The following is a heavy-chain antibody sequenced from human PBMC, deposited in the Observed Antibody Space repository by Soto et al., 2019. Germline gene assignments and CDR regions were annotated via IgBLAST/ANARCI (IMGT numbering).Heavy chain of an antibody. J-gene: IGHJ6*04. D-gene: IGHD3-10*01. CDR1: GFSVSDNH. V-gene: IGHV3-53*04. CDR2: FYSDGIR. CDR3: ARVPWFTPRQYSMDL. Sequence: EVQMVESGGGLGQPGGSVRLSCAASGFSVSDNHVSWVRQAPGKGLEWVSVFYSDGIRYYADSVKGRFTITSHSSRNTVYLQTNSLRTENTAVYYCARVPWFTPRQYSMDLWGKGTTVTVAP.